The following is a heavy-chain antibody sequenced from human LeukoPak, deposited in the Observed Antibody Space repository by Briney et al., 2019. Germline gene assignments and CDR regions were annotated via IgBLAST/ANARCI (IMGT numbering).Heavy chain of an antibody. CDR1: GFTFSTYG. Sequence: GGSLRLSCAASGFTFSTYGMHWVRQAPGKGLEWVAFIRYDGSNKYYADSVKGRFTISRDNSKNTLYLQMNSLRAEDSAVYRCAKGWEQNYWGQGTLVTVSS. V-gene: IGHV3-30*02. D-gene: IGHD1-26*01. CDR3: AKGWEQNY. CDR2: IRYDGSNK. J-gene: IGHJ4*02.